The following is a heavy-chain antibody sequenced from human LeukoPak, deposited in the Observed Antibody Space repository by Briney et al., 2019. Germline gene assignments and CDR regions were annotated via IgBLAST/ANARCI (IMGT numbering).Heavy chain of an antibody. CDR2: IKQDGSEK. J-gene: IGHJ4*02. CDR3: ASGGYSFGY. V-gene: IGHV3-7*03. CDR1: GFSFSNYW. D-gene: IGHD5-18*01. Sequence: PGGSLRFYCAASGFSFSNYWMNWVRQAPGKGLEWVANIKQDGSEKYYVDSVKGRFTISRDNAKNSLYLQMNSLRAEDTAVYYCASGGYSFGYWGQGTLVTVSS.